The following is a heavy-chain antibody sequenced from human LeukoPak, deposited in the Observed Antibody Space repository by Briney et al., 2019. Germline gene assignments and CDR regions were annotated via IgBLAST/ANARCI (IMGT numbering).Heavy chain of an antibody. CDR2: INSDGSST. Sequence: PGVSLRLSCAVSGFTFSSYWMHWVRQAPGKGLVWVSRINSDGSSTSYAVSVKGRFTISRDNAKNTLYLQMNSVRAEDTAVYYCAIPTSFSGWYGYWGQGTLVTVSS. D-gene: IGHD6-19*01. J-gene: IGHJ4*02. CDR1: GFTFSSYW. V-gene: IGHV3-74*01. CDR3: AIPTSFSGWYGY.